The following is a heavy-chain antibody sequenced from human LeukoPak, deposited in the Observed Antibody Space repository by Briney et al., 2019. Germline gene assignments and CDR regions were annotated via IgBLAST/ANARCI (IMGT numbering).Heavy chain of an antibody. CDR3: AKDSGIVVVPAAIGPDY. V-gene: IGHV3-30*18. D-gene: IGHD2-2*02. CDR2: ISYDGSNK. J-gene: IGHJ4*02. CDR1: GFTFSSYG. Sequence: PGGSLRLSCAASGFTFSSYGMHWVRQAPGKGLEWVAVISYDGSNKYYADSVKGRFTISRDNSKNTLYLQMNSLRAEDTAVYYCAKDSGIVVVPAAIGPDYWGQGTLVTVSS.